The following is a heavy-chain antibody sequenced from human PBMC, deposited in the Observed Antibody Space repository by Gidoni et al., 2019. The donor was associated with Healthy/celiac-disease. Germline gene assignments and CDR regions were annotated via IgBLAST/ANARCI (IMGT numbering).Heavy chain of an antibody. CDR3: ARRAERGATKVVLDY. V-gene: IGHV1-69*01. Sequence: VQLVQSGAEVKKPGSSVKVSCKASGGTFSSYAISWVRQAPGQGLEWMGGIIPIFGTANYAQKFQGRVTITADESTSTAYMGLSSLRSEDTAVYYCARRAERGATKVVLDYWGQGTLVTVSS. D-gene: IGHD1-26*01. J-gene: IGHJ4*02. CDR1: GGTFSSYA. CDR2: IIPIFGTA.